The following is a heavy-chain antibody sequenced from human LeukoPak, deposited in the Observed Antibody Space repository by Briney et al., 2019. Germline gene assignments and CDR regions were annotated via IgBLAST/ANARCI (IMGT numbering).Heavy chain of an antibody. V-gene: IGHV4-59*01. Sequence: PSETLSLTCTVSGSSINSYYWSWIRQPPGKGLEWIGNIYYTGSTKYNPALKSRVTISVDTTKNQFSLKLSSVTAADTAVYYCATDYGGTLSYWGQGTLVTVSS. CDR1: GSSINSYY. J-gene: IGHJ4*02. CDR2: IYYTGST. CDR3: ATDYGGTLSY. D-gene: IGHD4-23*01.